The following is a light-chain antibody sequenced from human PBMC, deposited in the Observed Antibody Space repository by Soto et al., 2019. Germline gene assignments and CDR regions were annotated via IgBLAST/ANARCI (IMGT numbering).Light chain of an antibody. V-gene: IGKV1-39*01. CDR2: GAS. Sequence: DIQMTQSPSSLSASIGDRVTITCRASQSISSYLNWYQQKPGKAPKVLIYGASSLESGVPSRFSGSGSGTDFTLHISRLQPEDFATYYCQQSYNTPRTFGQGTRVEIK. CDR3: QQSYNTPRT. J-gene: IGKJ1*01. CDR1: QSISSY.